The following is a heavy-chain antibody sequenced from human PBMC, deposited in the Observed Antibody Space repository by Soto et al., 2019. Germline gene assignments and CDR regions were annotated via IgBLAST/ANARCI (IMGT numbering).Heavy chain of an antibody. CDR1: GFTFSSYG. J-gene: IGHJ2*01. V-gene: IGHV3-30*18. Sequence: QVQLVESGGGVVQPGRSLRLSCAASGFTFSSYGMHWVRQAPGKGLEWVAVISYDGSNKYYADSVKGRFTISRDNSKNTLYLQMNSLRAEDTAVYYCANEEATVNPWYFDLWGRGTLVTVSS. D-gene: IGHD4-4*01. CDR2: ISYDGSNK. CDR3: ANEEATVNPWYFDL.